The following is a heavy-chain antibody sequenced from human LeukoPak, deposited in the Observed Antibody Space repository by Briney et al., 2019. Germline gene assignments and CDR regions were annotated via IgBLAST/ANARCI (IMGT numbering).Heavy chain of an antibody. Sequence: SETLSLTCTVSGGSVSTYYWSWIRQPPGKGLEWIGYVYYSGTTNYNPSLKSRVTISVDTSKNQFSLKLSSVTAADTAVYYCARGYSYGRYYFDYWGQGSLVTVSS. D-gene: IGHD5-18*01. J-gene: IGHJ4*02. V-gene: IGHV4-59*02. CDR3: ARGYSYGRYYFDY. CDR1: GGSVSTYY. CDR2: VYYSGTT.